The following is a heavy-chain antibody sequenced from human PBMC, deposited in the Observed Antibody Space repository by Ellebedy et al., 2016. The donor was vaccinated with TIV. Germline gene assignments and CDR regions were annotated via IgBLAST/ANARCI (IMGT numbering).Heavy chain of an antibody. CDR3: AKDRVRKMVYAKQFDY. J-gene: IGHJ4*02. V-gene: IGHV3-30*18. Sequence: GGSLRLXXAASGFTFSSYGMHWVRQAPGKGLEWVAVISYDGSNKYYADSVKGRFTISRDNSKNTLYLQMNSLRAEDTAVYYCAKDRVRKMVYAKQFDYWGQGTLVTVSS. D-gene: IGHD2-8*01. CDR2: ISYDGSNK. CDR1: GFTFSSYG.